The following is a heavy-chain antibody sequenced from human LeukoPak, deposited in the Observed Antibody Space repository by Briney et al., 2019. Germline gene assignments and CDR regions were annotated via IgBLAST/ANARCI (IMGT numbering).Heavy chain of an antibody. J-gene: IGHJ4*02. CDR1: GGSISSGSYY. CDR3: ARHDYGDY. Sequence: PSQTLSLTCTVSGGSISSGSYYWSWIRQPAGKGLEWIGRIYTSGSTNYNPSLKSRVTISVDTSKNQFSLKLSSVTAADTAVYYCARHDYGDYWGQGTLVTVSS. V-gene: IGHV4-61*02. CDR2: IYTSGST.